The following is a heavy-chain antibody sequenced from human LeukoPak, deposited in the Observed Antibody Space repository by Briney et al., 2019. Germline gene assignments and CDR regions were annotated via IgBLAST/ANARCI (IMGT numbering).Heavy chain of an antibody. CDR2: IIPRLDIA. Sequence: SVKVSCKASGYTFSSYSISWVRQAPGQGLEWMGRIIPRLDIANSAQSFQGRVMITADKSTSTAYMELSSLRSDDTAVYYCAREWYDILTGYQGFQLDYWGQGSLVTVSS. CDR3: AREWYDILTGYQGFQLDY. CDR1: GYTFSSYS. J-gene: IGHJ4*02. V-gene: IGHV1-69*04. D-gene: IGHD3-9*01.